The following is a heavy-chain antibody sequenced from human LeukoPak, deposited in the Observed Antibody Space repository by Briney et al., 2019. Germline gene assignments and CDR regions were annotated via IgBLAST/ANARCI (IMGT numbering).Heavy chain of an antibody. D-gene: IGHD3-16*02. Sequence: PGGSLRLSCMVSGFTLSSYEMSWIRQAPGKGLEWVSSIEYGESTTHYADSVRGRFTISRDNYKNTLYLQLTSLSDDDTAVYYCAKDQDEVIRYWGQGTLVTVSS. CDR2: IEYGESTT. J-gene: IGHJ4*02. V-gene: IGHV3-23*01. CDR3: AKDQDEVIRY. CDR1: GFTLSSYE.